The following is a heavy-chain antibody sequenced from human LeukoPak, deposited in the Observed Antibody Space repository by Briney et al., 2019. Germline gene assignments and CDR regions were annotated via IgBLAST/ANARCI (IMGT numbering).Heavy chain of an antibody. CDR3: VRSPIGASAY. CDR2: LSPNNGDT. D-gene: IGHD3-10*01. J-gene: IGHJ4*02. V-gene: IGHV1-2*02. CDR1: GYTFSDSY. Sequence: ASVKVSCKPSGYTFSDSYIHWVRQAPGVGLQWMGWLSPNNGDTNYAEDFQGRVTMTGDTSIRTAYMELTRLTLNDTAVYYCVRSPIGASAYWGRGTLVTVSS.